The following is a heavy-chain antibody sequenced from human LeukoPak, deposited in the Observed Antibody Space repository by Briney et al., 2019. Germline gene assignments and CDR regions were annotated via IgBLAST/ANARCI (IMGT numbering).Heavy chain of an antibody. Sequence: GGSLRLSCAASGFTFSTYSMNWVRQAPGKGLEWVSSISSNSRYIYYADSMRGRFTISRDNSKNTLYLQLNSLRAGDTALYFCAKDRRRDDVLTGSFSDWGQGTLVTVSS. CDR1: GFTFSTYS. D-gene: IGHD3-9*01. V-gene: IGHV3-21*01. J-gene: IGHJ4*02. CDR2: ISSNSRYI. CDR3: AKDRRRDDVLTGSFSD.